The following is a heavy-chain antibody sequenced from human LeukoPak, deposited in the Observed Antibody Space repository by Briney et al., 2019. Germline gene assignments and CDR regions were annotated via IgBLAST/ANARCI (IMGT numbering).Heavy chain of an antibody. J-gene: IGHJ5*02. CDR2: ISRSSRTT. CDR1: GFTFSSYS. CDR3: ARDYDILSGYSRFDP. V-gene: IGHV3-48*02. Sequence: GGSLRLSCAASGFTFSSYSMNWVRQAPGKGLEWASYISRSSRTTYYADPVKGRFTISRDNAKNSLYLQMNSLRDEDTAVYYCARDYDILSGYSRFDPWGQGTLVTVSS. D-gene: IGHD3-9*01.